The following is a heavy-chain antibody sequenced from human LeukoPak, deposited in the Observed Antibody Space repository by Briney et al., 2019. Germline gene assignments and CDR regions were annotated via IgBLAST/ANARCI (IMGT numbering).Heavy chain of an antibody. CDR3: ARVYSSGSRAFQH. CDR2: IYHSGST. J-gene: IGHJ1*01. Sequence: QPSETLSLTCTVSGGSISSGGYYWSWIRQPPGKGLEWIGYIYHSGSTYYNPSLKSRVTISVDRSKNQFSLKLSSVTAADTAVYYCARVYSSGSRAFQHWGQGTLVTVSS. V-gene: IGHV4-30-2*01. CDR1: GGSISSGGYY. D-gene: IGHD6-19*01.